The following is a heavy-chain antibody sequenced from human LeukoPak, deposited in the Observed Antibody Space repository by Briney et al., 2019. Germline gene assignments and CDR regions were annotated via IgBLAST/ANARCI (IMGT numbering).Heavy chain of an antibody. CDR3: ARLYGGHTTYDY. CDR1: GFTFNTYA. J-gene: IGHJ4*02. Sequence: GGSLRLSCAASGFTFNTYAMSWVRQAPGKGLEWVSSISGSGGSTYYADSVKGRLSISRDNARDSLYLQMNSLRAEDTAVYYCARLYGGHTTYDYWGQGTLVTVSS. CDR2: ISGSGGST. D-gene: IGHD4-23*01. V-gene: IGHV3-23*01.